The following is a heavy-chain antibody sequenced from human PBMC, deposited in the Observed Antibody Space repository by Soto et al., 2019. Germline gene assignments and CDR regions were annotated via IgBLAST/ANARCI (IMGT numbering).Heavy chain of an antibody. Sequence: QVQLVQSGAEVKKPGASVKVSCKASGYTFTSYGISWVRQAPGQGLEWMGWISAYNGNTNYAQKLQGRVTMTTDTSTSTGYMELRSLRSDDTAVYYCARQGTIWFGELRTNDYWGQGPLVTVSS. V-gene: IGHV1-18*01. CDR3: ARQGTIWFGELRTNDY. CDR2: ISAYNGNT. D-gene: IGHD3-10*01. J-gene: IGHJ4*02. CDR1: GYTFTSYG.